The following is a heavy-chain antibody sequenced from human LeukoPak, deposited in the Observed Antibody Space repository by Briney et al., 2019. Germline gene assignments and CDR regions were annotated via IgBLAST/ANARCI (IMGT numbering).Heavy chain of an antibody. J-gene: IGHJ4*02. CDR1: GGSISGFY. CDR2: IHYSGST. Sequence: SETLSLTCTVSGGSISGFYWSWIRQPPGKGLEWIGYIHYSGSTNYNPSLKSRVIISLDTSKNQFSLRLSSVTAADTAVYYCARHARKRLTSNWDFSGQGTLVTVSS. D-gene: IGHD2-21*02. V-gene: IGHV4-59*08. CDR3: ARHARKRLTSNWDF.